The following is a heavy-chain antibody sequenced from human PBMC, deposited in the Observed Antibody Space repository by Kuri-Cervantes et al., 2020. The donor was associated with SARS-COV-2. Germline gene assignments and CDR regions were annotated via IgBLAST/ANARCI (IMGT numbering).Heavy chain of an antibody. CDR3: ARDRGATKLENWFDP. J-gene: IGHJ5*02. V-gene: IGHV1-2*02. CDR1: GYTFTGYY. D-gene: IGHD1-26*01. CDR2: INPNSGGT. Sequence: ASVKVSCKASGYTFTGYYMHWVRQAPGQGLEWMGWINPNSGGTNYAQKFQGRVTTTRDTSISTAYMELSRLRSDDTAVYYCARDRGATKLENWFDPWGQGTLVTVSS.